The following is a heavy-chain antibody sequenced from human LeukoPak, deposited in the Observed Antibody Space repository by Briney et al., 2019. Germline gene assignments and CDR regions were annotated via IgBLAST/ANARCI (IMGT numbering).Heavy chain of an antibody. CDR2: IYTSGNT. CDR3: ARGGTWSTAMAPNFTYYMDV. D-gene: IGHD5-18*01. J-gene: IGHJ6*03. V-gene: IGHV4-61*09. Sequence: SETLSLTCTVSGGSISSGSYCWSWIRQPAGKGLEWIGHIYTSGNTNYNPSLKSRVTISVDTSKNQFSLKLSSVTAADTAVYYCARGGTWSTAMAPNFTYYMDVWGKGTTVTVSS. CDR1: GGSISSGSYC.